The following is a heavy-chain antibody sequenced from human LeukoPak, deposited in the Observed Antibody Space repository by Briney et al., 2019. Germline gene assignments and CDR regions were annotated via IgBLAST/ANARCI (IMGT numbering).Heavy chain of an antibody. Sequence: PSETLSLTCTVSGGSISSYYWSWIRQPPGKGLEWVGYIYYSGSTNYNPSLKSRVTISVDTSKNQFSLKLSSVTAADTAVYYCAGYLVGASWFDPWGQGTLVTVSS. CDR1: GGSISSYY. CDR3: AGYLVGASWFDP. CDR2: IYYSGST. D-gene: IGHD1-26*01. J-gene: IGHJ5*02. V-gene: IGHV4-59*12.